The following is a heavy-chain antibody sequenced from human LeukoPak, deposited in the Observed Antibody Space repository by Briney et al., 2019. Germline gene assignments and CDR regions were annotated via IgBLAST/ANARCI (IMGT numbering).Heavy chain of an antibody. Sequence: GASVKVSCKASGYTFTGYYLHWVRQAPGQGLEWMGWINPNSGGTNYAQKFQGRVTMTRDTSISTAYMELSRLRSDDTAVYYCAREGEGEVTAIDYWGQGTLVTVSS. CDR2: INPNSGGT. J-gene: IGHJ4*02. V-gene: IGHV1-2*02. CDR3: AREGEGEVTAIDY. D-gene: IGHD2-21*02. CDR1: GYTFTGYY.